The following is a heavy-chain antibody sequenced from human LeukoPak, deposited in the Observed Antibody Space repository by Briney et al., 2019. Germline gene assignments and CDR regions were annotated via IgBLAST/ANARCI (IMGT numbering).Heavy chain of an antibody. CDR2: IYYSGST. Sequence: SETLSLTCTDSGGSISSGGYYWSWIRQHPGKGLEWIGYIYYSGSTYYNPSLKSRVTISVDTSKNQFSLKLSSVTAADTAVYYCASGNYYDSSGGDAFDIWGQGTMVTVSS. D-gene: IGHD3-22*01. V-gene: IGHV4-31*03. J-gene: IGHJ3*02. CDR1: GGSISSGGYY. CDR3: ASGNYYDSSGGDAFDI.